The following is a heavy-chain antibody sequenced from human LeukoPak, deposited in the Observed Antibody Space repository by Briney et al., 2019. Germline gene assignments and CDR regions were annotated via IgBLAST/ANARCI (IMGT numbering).Heavy chain of an antibody. V-gene: IGHV3-23*01. CDR2: ISGSGGST. CDR1: GFTFSSYA. J-gene: IGHJ5*02. CDR3: ARHRGFNWFDP. D-gene: IGHD3-10*01. Sequence: GGSLRLSCAASGFTFSSYAMSWVRQAPGKGLEWVSAISGSGGSTYYADSVKGRFTISRDNAKNSLYLQMNSLRAEDTAVYYCARHRGFNWFDPWGQGTLVTVSS.